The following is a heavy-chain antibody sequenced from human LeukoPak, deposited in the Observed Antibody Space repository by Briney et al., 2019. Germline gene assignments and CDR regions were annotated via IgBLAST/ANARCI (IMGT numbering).Heavy chain of an antibody. CDR2: ISAYNGNT. Sequence: ASVKVSCKASGYTFTSYGISWVRQAPGQGLEWMGWISAYNGNTNYAQKLQGRVTMTTDTSTSTTYMELRSLRSDDTAVYYCARRIAVAGTHDYWGQGTLVTVSS. D-gene: IGHD6-19*01. J-gene: IGHJ4*02. V-gene: IGHV1-18*01. CDR1: GYTFTSYG. CDR3: ARRIAVAGTHDY.